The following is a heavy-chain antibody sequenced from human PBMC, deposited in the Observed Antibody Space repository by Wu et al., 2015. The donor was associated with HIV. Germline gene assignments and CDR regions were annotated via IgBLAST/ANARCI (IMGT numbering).Heavy chain of an antibody. V-gene: IGHV1-69*13. J-gene: IGHJ4*02. CDR2: IIPIFGTA. CDR1: GGTFSSYA. D-gene: IGHD2-15*01. Sequence: QVQLVQSGAEVEKFGSSVKVSCKASGGTFSSYAISWVRQAPGQGLEWMGRIIPIFGTANYAQKFQGRVTITADESTSTAYMELSSLRSEDTAVYYCARAHLDIVAVIAAPEDTGYFNYWGQGTLITVSS. CDR3: ARAHLDIVAVIAAPEDTGYFNY.